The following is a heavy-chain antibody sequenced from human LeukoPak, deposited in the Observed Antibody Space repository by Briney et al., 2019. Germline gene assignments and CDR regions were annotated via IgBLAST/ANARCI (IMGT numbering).Heavy chain of an antibody. CDR2: IIPIFGTA. Sequence: ASVKVSCKASGGTFSSYAISWVRQAPGQGLEWMGGIIPIFGTANYAQKFQGRVTITADESTSTAYMELSSLRSEDTAAYYCADSSGGDDAFDIWGQGTMVTVSS. CDR3: ADSSGGDDAFDI. J-gene: IGHJ3*02. V-gene: IGHV1-69*13. CDR1: GGTFSSYA. D-gene: IGHD3-16*01.